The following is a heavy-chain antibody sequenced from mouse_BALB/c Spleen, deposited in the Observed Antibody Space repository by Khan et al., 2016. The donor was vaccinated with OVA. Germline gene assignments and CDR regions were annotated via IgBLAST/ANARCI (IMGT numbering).Heavy chain of an antibody. CDR2: INPRSGYT. D-gene: IGHD2-14*01. J-gene: IGHJ2*01. CDR1: GYTFSNYW. CDR3: ARDRIDY. Sequence: VQLQQSGAELAKPGASVKMSCKASGYTFSNYWIHWVKQRPGQGLEWIGYINPRSGYTYYNQKVKDKATLTTDKSSSKAYMQLSILRTEDSAVYYCARDRIDYWGQGTTRTVSS. V-gene: IGHV1-7*01.